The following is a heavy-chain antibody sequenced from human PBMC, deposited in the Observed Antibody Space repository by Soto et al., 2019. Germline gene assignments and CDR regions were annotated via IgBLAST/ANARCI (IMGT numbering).Heavy chain of an antibody. V-gene: IGHV3-23*01. Sequence: GGSLRLSCAASGFTFSSYAMSWVRQAPGKGLEWVSAISGSGGSTYYADSVKGRFTISRDNSKQTLSLQMDSLRPEDTAVYYCAKDFGAWSDSWGQGTLVTVSS. CDR1: GFTFSSYA. D-gene: IGHD6-19*01. CDR3: AKDFGAWSDS. CDR2: ISGSGGST. J-gene: IGHJ5*02.